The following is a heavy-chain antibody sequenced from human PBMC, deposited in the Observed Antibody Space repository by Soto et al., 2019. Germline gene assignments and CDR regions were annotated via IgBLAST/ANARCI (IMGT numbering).Heavy chain of an antibody. CDR2: ISSSSSTI. Sequence: EVQLVESGGGLVQPGGSLRLSCAASGFTFSSYSMNWVRQAPGKGLEWVSYISSSSSTIYYADSVKGRFTISRDNAKNSLDLQMNTPRDEGTAVSCCASGWLRFLEWLVPRQFALWGPGKVVTVPS. CDR3: ASGWLRFLEWLVPRQFAL. J-gene: IGHJ5*02. V-gene: IGHV3-48*02. CDR1: GFTFSSYS. D-gene: IGHD3-3*01.